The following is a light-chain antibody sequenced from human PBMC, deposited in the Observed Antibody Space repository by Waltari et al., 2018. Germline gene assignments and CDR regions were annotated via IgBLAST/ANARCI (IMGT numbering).Light chain of an antibody. Sequence: DIMMTLSPDSLAVSLGERATFNCKSSQSILSRADNKDYVAWFQQKPGQPPKLLIYSASTREPGVPDRFSGSGSGTDFTLSISSLQTEDVAVYYCQQYYNAPLTFGGGTKVEIK. CDR1: QSILSRADNKDY. J-gene: IGKJ4*01. V-gene: IGKV4-1*01. CDR3: QQYYNAPLT. CDR2: SAS.